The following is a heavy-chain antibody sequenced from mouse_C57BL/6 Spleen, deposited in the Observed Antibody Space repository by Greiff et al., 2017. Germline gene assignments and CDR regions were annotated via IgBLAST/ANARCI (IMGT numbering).Heavy chain of an antibody. Sequence: VKLQESGPELVKPGASVKISCKASGYAFSSSWMNWVKQRPGKGLEWIGRIYPGDGDTNYNGKFKGKATLTADKSSSTAYMQLSSLTSEDSAVYFCARSDRYFDYWGQGTTLTVSS. CDR3: ARSDRYFDY. J-gene: IGHJ2*01. CDR1: GYAFSSSW. V-gene: IGHV1-82*01. CDR2: IYPGDGDT.